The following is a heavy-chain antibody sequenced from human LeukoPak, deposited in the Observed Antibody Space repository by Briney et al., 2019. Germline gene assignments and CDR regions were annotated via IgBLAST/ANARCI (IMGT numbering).Heavy chain of an antibody. CDR2: LYPSGST. CDR1: GGXINSGY. J-gene: IGHJ4*02. V-gene: IGHV4-59*01. D-gene: IGHD1-26*01. CDR3: AGGHYPLEY. Sequence: SETLSLTCNVSGGXINSGYCSWIRQPPGKGLEWIGLLYPSGSTNYNPSLKSRVTISVDTSMTQFSLKLSSMTAADAAVYYCAGGHYPLEYWGQGTLVTVSS.